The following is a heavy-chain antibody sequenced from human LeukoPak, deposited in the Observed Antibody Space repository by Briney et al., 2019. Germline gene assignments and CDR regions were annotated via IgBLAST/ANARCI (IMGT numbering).Heavy chain of an antibody. CDR3: AKGGPNDY. V-gene: IGHV3-30-3*01. CDR1: GFTFSSYA. Sequence: GGSLRLSCAASGFTFSSYAMHWVRQAPGKGLEWVAVISYDGSNKYYADSVKGRFTISRDNSKNTLSLQMNSLRAEDTAVYYCAKGGPNDYWGQGTLVTVSS. J-gene: IGHJ4*02. D-gene: IGHD3-10*01. CDR2: ISYDGSNK.